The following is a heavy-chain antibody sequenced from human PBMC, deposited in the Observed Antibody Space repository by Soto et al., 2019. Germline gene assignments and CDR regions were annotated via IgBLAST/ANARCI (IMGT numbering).Heavy chain of an antibody. V-gene: IGHV5-51*01. J-gene: IGHJ6*02. CDR1: GYSFTRYW. Sequence: VEALKITWQGSGYSFTRYWIGWVRQMPGNGLEWMGIIYPGDSDTRYSPSFQGKVNISADKAISTAYLQWSSLKASDTAMYYCARYCSSNSCYNYYGMDVWGQGTTVTVSS. CDR3: ARYCSSNSCYNYYGMDV. CDR2: IYPGDSDT. D-gene: IGHD2-2*02.